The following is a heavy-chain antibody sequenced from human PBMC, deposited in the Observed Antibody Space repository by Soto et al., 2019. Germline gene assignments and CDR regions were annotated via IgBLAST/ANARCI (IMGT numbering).Heavy chain of an antibody. V-gene: IGHV4-31*11. CDR3: AREETGNDALDI. CDR2: FYHSGST. Sequence: TLSLTCAVSVGSLRSATYYWSWIRQHPGKGLEWIGYFYHSGSTYYKPSLRSRVTISLDTSKNQFSLNLRSVTDADTAIYYCAREETGNDALDIWGQGTLVTVSS. J-gene: IGHJ3*02. D-gene: IGHD1-1*01. CDR1: VGSLRSATYY.